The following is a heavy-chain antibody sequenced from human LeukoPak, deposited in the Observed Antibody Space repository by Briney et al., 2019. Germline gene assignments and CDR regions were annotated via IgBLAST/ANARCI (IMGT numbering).Heavy chain of an antibody. V-gene: IGHV1-24*01. CDR2: FDPEDGET. J-gene: IGHJ4*02. CDR1: GYTLTELS. Sequence: ASVKVSCKVSGYTLTELSMHWVRQAPGKGLEWMGGFDPEDGETIYAQKFQGRVTMTEDTSTDTAYMELSSLRSEDTAVYYCATVSQGYSGYDLEVWGQGTLVTVSS. CDR3: ATVSQGYSGYDLEV. D-gene: IGHD5-12*01.